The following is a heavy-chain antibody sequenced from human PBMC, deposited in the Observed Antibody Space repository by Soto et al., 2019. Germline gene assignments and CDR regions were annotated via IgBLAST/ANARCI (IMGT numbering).Heavy chain of an antibody. J-gene: IGHJ5*02. V-gene: IGHV4-4*07. CDR1: GGSMSKFY. D-gene: IGHD4-17*01. CDR2: VYATGTS. Sequence: SETLSLTCSVSGGSMSKFYWSWIRKTAGKGLEWMGRVYATGTSDYNPSLRSHIAMSVDISKKTFSLRLRSVTAADTGVYYCVRDGSKTLRDCFDPWGQGILVTVYS. CDR3: VRDGSKTLRDCFDP.